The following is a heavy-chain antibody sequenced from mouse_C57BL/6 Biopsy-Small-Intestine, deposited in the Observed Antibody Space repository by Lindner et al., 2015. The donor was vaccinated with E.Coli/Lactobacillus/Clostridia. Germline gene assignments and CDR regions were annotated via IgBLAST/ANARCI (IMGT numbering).Heavy chain of an antibody. Sequence: SVKVSCKASGGTFSSYAITRVRQAPGQGLEWMGGIIPIFDTPNYAQKFQGRVTITADESTSTAYMELSSLRSEDTAVYYCARAVNYYGMDVWGQGTTVTVSS. J-gene: IGHJ4*01. CDR1: GGTFSSYA. CDR3: ARAVNYYGMDV. V-gene: IGHV1-81*01. CDR2: IIPIFDTP.